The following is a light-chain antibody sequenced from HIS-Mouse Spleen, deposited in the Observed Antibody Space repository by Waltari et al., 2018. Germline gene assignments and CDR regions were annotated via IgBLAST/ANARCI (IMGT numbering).Light chain of an antibody. CDR1: RSDSGGYNY. CDR3: SSYTSSSTLVV. V-gene: IGLV2-14*03. Sequence: QSALTQPASGSGSPGQSTPLSCPRTRSDSGGYNYLSRYQQHPGKAPTLTIYDVSNRPSGVSNRFSGSKSGNTASLTISGLQAEDEADYYCSSYTSSSTLVVFGGGTKLTVL. CDR2: DVS. J-gene: IGLJ2*01.